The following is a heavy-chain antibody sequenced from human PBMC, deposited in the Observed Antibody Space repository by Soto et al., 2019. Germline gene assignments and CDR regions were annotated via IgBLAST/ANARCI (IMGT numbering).Heavy chain of an antibody. J-gene: IGHJ5*02. Sequence: QLQLQESGPGLVKPSETLSLTCTVSGGSISSSSYYWGWIRQPPGKGLEWIGSIYYSGSTYYNPSLKSRVTISVDTSKNQFSLKLSSVTAANTAVYYCARQGGAARRWFDPWGQGTLVTVSS. CDR2: IYYSGST. CDR3: ARQGGAARRWFDP. CDR1: GGSISSSSYY. D-gene: IGHD4-17*01. V-gene: IGHV4-39*01.